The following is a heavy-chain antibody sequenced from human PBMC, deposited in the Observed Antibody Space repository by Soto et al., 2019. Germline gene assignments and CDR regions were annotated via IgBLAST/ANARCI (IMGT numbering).Heavy chain of an antibody. J-gene: IGHJ6*02. CDR1: GDSVSSNSAA. V-gene: IGHV6-1*01. D-gene: IGHD6-19*01. Sequence: PSQTLSLTCAISGDSVSSNSAAWNWIRQSPSRGPEWLGRTYYRSKWYNDYAVSVKSRITINPDTSKNQFSLQLNSVTPEDTAVYYCARASSGWYLHYYYGMDVWGQGTTVTVSS. CDR2: TYYRSKWYN. CDR3: ARASSGWYLHYYYGMDV.